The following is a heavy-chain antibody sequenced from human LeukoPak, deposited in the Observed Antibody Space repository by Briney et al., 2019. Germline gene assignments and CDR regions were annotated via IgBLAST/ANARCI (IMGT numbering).Heavy chain of an antibody. D-gene: IGHD3-3*01. Sequence: GGSLRLSCAASGFIFTNYGMHWVRQAPGKGLEWVAIIRYDGSNKYYADSVKGRFTISRDNAKNSLYLQMNSLRAEDTAVYYCARGSIYYDFWSGYYNPYSYYYYMDVWGKGTTVTVSS. V-gene: IGHV3-30*02. CDR3: ARGSIYYDFWSGYYNPYSYYYYMDV. CDR1: GFIFTNYG. J-gene: IGHJ6*03. CDR2: IRYDGSNK.